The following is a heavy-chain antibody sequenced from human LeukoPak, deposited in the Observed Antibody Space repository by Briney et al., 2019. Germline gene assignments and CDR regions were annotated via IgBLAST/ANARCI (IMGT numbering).Heavy chain of an antibody. CDR3: ARVVRVMHFDY. V-gene: IGHV3-53*01. J-gene: IGHJ4*02. CDR2: IYSGGST. CDR1: GFTVSSNY. Sequence: PAGSLRLSCAASGFTVSSNYMSWVRQAPGKGLEWVSVIYSGGSTYYADSVKGRFTISRDNSKNTLYLQMSSLRAEDTAVYYCARVVRVMHFDYWGQGTLVTVSS. D-gene: IGHD3/OR15-3a*01.